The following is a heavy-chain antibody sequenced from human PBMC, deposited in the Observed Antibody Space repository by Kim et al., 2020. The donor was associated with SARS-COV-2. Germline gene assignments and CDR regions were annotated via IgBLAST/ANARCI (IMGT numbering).Heavy chain of an antibody. V-gene: IGHV4-4*02. J-gene: IGHJ3*02. CDR2: IYHSWST. CDR3: ARSRAVTTSGAFDI. Sequence: SGTLSLTCAVSGGSISNSNWWSWVRQPPGKGLEWIGEIYHSWSTNYNPSLKSRVTISVDKSKNQFSLKLSSVTAADTAVYYCARSRAVTTSGAFDIWGQGTMVTVPS. D-gene: IGHD4-17*01. CDR1: GGSISNSNW.